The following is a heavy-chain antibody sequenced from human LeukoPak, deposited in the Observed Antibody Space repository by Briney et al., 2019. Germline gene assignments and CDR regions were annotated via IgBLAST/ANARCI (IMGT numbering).Heavy chain of an antibody. CDR2: FDPEEGET. Sequence: ASVKVSCKVSGYTLTELSMHWVRQVPGKGLEWMGGFDPEEGETIYAQKFQGRVTMTEDTSTDTAYMELSSLRSEDTAVYYCATDRTNDFAFDYWGQGTLVTVSS. CDR3: ATDRTNDFAFDY. CDR1: GYTLTELS. J-gene: IGHJ4*02. V-gene: IGHV1-24*01. D-gene: IGHD3-3*01.